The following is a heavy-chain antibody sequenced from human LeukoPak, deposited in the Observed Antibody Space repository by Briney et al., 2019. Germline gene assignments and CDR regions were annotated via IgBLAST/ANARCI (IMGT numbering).Heavy chain of an antibody. D-gene: IGHD3-3*01. CDR2: IRSKTDSETT. Sequence: GGSLRLSCVVSGFSFSDAWMSWVRQAPGKGLEWIGRIRSKTDSETTEYAAPVKRRFSISRDDSKKTLYLQMNSLKTEDTAVYXXXXXRXXXXYXGQGTLVTVSS. CDR3: XXXRXXXXY. CDR1: GFSFSDAW. V-gene: IGHV3-15*01. J-gene: IGHJ4*02.